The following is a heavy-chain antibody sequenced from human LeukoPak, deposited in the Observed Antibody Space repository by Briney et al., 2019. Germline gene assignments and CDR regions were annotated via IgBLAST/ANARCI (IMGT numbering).Heavy chain of an antibody. Sequence: QPGGSLRLSCAASGFTFSTYWMHWVRHVPGKGLVWVSHVNGGGTSTSYVGSVKGRFTISRDNAKNMLYLQMNSLRADDTAVYYCARGAGGLDYWGQGILVTVSS. D-gene: IGHD6-13*01. J-gene: IGHJ4*02. CDR1: GFTFSTYW. V-gene: IGHV3-74*01. CDR3: ARGAGGLDY. CDR2: VNGGGTST.